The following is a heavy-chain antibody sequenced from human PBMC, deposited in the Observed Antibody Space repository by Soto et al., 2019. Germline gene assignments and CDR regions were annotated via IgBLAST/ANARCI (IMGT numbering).Heavy chain of an antibody. CDR2: INQDGSEK. CDR3: ARLIAAAGPDRFDP. Sequence: GGSLRLSCVASGFTFNNYWMSWVRQAPGKGLEWVANINQDGSEKYYVDSVKGQFTVSRDNAKNSLYLQVNSLRAEDTAVFYCARLIAAAGPDRFDPWGQGTLVTVSS. V-gene: IGHV3-7*05. CDR1: GFTFNNYW. D-gene: IGHD6-25*01. J-gene: IGHJ5*02.